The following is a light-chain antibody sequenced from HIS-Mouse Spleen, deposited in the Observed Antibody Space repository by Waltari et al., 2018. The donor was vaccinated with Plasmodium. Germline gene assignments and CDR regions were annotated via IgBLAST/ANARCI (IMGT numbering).Light chain of an antibody. CDR1: SLRSYY. V-gene: IGLV3-19*01. J-gene: IGLJ3*02. CDR2: GKN. CDR3: NSRDSSGNHQV. Sequence: SSELTQDPAVSVALGQTVRITCQGDSLRSYYASWYQQKPGPAPVLVIYGKNNRPSGIQDRFSGSRSGNTASLTITGAQAEDEADYYCNSRDSSGNHQVFGGGTKLTVL.